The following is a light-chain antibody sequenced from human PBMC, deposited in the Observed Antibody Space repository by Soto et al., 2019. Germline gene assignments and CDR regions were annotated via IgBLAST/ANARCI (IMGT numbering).Light chain of an antibody. J-gene: IGKJ1*01. V-gene: IGKV3D-15*01. CDR3: QQYKNWPWT. CDR1: QSVSNY. CDR2: DAS. Sequence: ETVLTQSPATLSLSPVENAILSCRASQSVSNYLAWYQQKPGQAPRLLIYDASYRATGIPARFSGSGSGTEFTLTISSLQSEDCAVYYCQQYKNWPWTFGQGTKVDIK.